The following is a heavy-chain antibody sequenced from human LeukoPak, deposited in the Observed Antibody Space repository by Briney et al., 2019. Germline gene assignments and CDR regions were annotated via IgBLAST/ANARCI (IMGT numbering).Heavy chain of an antibody. V-gene: IGHV4-59*12. D-gene: IGHD1-26*01. CDR2: IYYSGST. CDR1: GGSISSYY. Sequence: PSETLSLTCTVSGGSISSYYWSWIRQPPGKGLEWIGYIYYSGSTNYNPSLKSRVTISVDTSKNQFSLKLSSVTAADTAVYYCARVGRGSYYYFDYWGQGTLVTVSS. J-gene: IGHJ4*02. CDR3: ARVGRGSYYYFDY.